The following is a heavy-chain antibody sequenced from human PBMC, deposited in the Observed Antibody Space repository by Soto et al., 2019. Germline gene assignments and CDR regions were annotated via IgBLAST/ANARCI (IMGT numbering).Heavy chain of an antibody. J-gene: IGHJ2*01. CDR1: GGSISSYY. Sequence: QVQLQESGPGLVKPSETLSLTCTVSGGSISSYYWSWIRQPPGKGLEWVGYIYYSGSTNYNPSLKSRVTISVDTSKNRLALKLSSVKAADTAGYYCARPGGEQQLVRNRYFDLWGRGTLGTVSS. D-gene: IGHD6-13*01. CDR3: ARPGGEQQLVRNRYFDL. CDR2: IYYSGST. V-gene: IGHV4-59*08.